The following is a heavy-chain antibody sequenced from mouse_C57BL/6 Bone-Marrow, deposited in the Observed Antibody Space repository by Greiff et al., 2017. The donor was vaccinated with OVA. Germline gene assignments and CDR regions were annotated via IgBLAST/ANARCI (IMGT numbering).Heavy chain of an antibody. CDR3: ATHYYGSSPYWYFDV. V-gene: IGHV2-2*01. J-gene: IGHJ1*03. D-gene: IGHD1-1*01. Sequence: QVQLQQSGPGLVQPSQSLSITCTVSGFSLTSYGVHWVRQSPGKGLEWLGVIWSGGSTDSNAAFISRLSISKDTSKSQVFFKMNSLQADDTAIYYCATHYYGSSPYWYFDVWGTGTTVTVSS. CDR2: IWSGGST. CDR1: GFSLTSYG.